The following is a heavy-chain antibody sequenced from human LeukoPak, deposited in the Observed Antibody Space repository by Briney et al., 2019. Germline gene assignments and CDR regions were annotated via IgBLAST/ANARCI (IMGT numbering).Heavy chain of an antibody. V-gene: IGHV1-2*02. D-gene: IGHD5-24*01. CDR3: AREEVEMASDAFDI. J-gene: IGHJ3*02. Sequence: ASVKVSCKASGYTFTGYYMRWVRQAPGQGLEWMGWINPNSGGTNYAQKFQGRVTMTRDTSISTAYMELSRLRSDDTAVYYCAREEVEMASDAFDIWGQGTMVTVSS. CDR2: INPNSGGT. CDR1: GYTFTGYY.